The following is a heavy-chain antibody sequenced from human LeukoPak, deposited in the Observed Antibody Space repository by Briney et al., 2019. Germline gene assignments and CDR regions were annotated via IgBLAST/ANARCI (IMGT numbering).Heavy chain of an antibody. J-gene: IGHJ4*02. CDR2: IIPIFGTA. Sequence: GASVKVSCKASGGTFSSYAISWARQAPGQGLEWMGGIIPIFGTANYAQKFQGRVTITTDESTSTAYMELSSLRSEDTAVYYCARGYSSSQYYFDYWGQGTLVTVSS. D-gene: IGHD6-13*01. V-gene: IGHV1-69*05. CDR3: ARGYSSSQYYFDY. CDR1: GGTFSSYA.